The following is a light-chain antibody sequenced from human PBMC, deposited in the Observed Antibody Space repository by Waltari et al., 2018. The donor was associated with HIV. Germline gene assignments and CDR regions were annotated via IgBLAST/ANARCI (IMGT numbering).Light chain of an antibody. J-gene: IGLJ2*01. CDR3: SSYTNRDILL. CDR2: GVN. CDR1: NTDIGLYNL. Sequence: QSALTQPASVSGSPGQSITIPCTAANTDIGLYNLVSWYRQHPDKAPQLVSYGVNTRPSGVSLRFAGSKSGNAASLTISSLQAEDEADYYCSSYTNRDILLFGGGTKLTVL. V-gene: IGLV2-14*03.